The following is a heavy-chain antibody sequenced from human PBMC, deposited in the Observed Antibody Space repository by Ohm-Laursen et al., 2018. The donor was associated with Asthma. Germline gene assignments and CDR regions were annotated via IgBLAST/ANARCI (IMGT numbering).Heavy chain of an antibody. Sequence: SETLSLTCTVSGGSVSSGSYYWSWIRQPPGKGLEWIGYIYYSGSTNYNPSLKSRVTISVDTSKNQFSLKLSSVTAADTAVYYCARAPGIAAHYYYGMDVWGQGTTVTVSS. CDR2: IYYSGST. CDR3: ARAPGIAAHYYYGMDV. V-gene: IGHV4-61*01. CDR1: GGSVSSGSYY. D-gene: IGHD6-13*01. J-gene: IGHJ6*02.